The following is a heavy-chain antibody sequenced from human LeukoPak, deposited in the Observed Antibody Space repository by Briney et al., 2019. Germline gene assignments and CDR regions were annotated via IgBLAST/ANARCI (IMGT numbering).Heavy chain of an antibody. V-gene: IGHV4-61*01. J-gene: IGHJ3*02. CDR3: ARGYSSSWRGAFDI. CDR1: GGSISSSSYY. Sequence: SETLSLTCTVSGGSISSSSYYWSWIRQPPGKGLEWIGYIYYSGSTNYNPSLKSRVTISVDTSKNQFSLKLSSVTAADTAVYYCARGYSSSWRGAFDIWGQGTMVTVSS. D-gene: IGHD6-13*01. CDR2: IYYSGST.